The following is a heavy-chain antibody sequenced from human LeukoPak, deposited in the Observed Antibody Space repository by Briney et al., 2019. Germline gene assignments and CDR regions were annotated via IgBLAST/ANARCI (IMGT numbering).Heavy chain of an antibody. V-gene: IGHV1-8*01. J-gene: IGHJ1*01. CDR3: TRNTAGARYFQR. Sequence: ASVKVSCKASGSTFTSYDINWVRQATGQGLEWMGWTNPNSGHTGYAQKFQGRVTMTRNTSVSTAYMELSSLTSEDTAVYYCTRNTAGARYFQRWGQGTLVTVSS. CDR1: GSTFTSYD. CDR2: TNPNSGHT. D-gene: IGHD5-18*01.